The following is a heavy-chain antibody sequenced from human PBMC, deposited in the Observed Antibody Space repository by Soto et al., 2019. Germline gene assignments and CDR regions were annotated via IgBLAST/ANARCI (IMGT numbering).Heavy chain of an antibody. CDR2: IWYDGSNK. J-gene: IGHJ3*02. Sequence: QVQLVESGGGVVQPGRSLRLSCAASGFTFSSYGMHWVRQAPGKGLEWVAVIWYDGSNKYYADSVKGRFTISRDNSKNTLYLQMNSLRAEDTAVYYCARDRSTVTTSDAFDIWGQGTMVTVSS. D-gene: IGHD4-17*01. V-gene: IGHV3-33*01. CDR3: ARDRSTVTTSDAFDI. CDR1: GFTFSSYG.